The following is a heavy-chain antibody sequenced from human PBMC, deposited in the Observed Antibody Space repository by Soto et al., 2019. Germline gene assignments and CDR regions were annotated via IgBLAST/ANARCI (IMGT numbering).Heavy chain of an antibody. Sequence: QITLKESGPTLVKPTQTLTLTCTFSGFSLSTRGEGVGWVRQPPGKALEWLALSYWNGDKRYSPSLKTRLTISKGTSEDPVVLAMTNMGPVDTAIYFCARMTYYYASGGFASGRVFQHWGQGTLVTVSS. D-gene: IGHD3-10*01. CDR1: GFSLSTRGEG. V-gene: IGHV2-5*01. CDR3: ARMTYYYASGGFASGRVFQH. CDR2: SYWNGDK. J-gene: IGHJ1*01.